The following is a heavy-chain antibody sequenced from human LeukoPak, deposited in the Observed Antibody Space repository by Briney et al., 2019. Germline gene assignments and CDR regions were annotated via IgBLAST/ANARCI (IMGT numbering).Heavy chain of an antibody. CDR1: RFTFSTYG. CDR3: APTGTTGFGYFDY. CDR2: IQYDGSNK. V-gene: IGHV3-30*02. J-gene: IGHJ4*02. Sequence: GGSLRLSCAASRFTFSTYGMHWVRQAPGKGLEWVAFIQYDGSNKYSADSVKGRFTISRDNSKNTLYLQMNSLRAEDTAVYYCAPTGTTGFGYFDYWGQGTLVTVSS. D-gene: IGHD1-1*01.